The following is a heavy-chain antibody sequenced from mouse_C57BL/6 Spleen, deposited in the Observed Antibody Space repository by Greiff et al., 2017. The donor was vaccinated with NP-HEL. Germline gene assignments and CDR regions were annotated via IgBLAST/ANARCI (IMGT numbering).Heavy chain of an antibody. CDR3: ARSGGYDRGFAY. J-gene: IGHJ3*01. CDR2: INPNNGGT. V-gene: IGHV1-18*01. CDR1: GYTFTDYN. Sequence: VQLQQSGPELVKPGASVKIPCKASGYTFTDYNMDWVKQSHGKSLEWIGDINPNNGGTIYNQKFKGKATLTVDKSSSTAYMELRSLTSEDTAVYYCARSGGYDRGFAYWGQGTLVTVSA. D-gene: IGHD2-2*01.